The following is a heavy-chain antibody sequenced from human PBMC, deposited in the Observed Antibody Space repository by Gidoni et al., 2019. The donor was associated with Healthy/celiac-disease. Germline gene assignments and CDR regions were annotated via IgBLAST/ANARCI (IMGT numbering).Heavy chain of an antibody. J-gene: IGHJ4*02. V-gene: IGHV1-69*01. Sequence: QVQLVQSGAEVKKPGSSVKVSCKASGGTFSSYAISWVRQAPGQGLEWMGGIIPIFGTANYAQKFQGRVTITADESTSTAYMELSSLRSEDTAVYYCARAGETGEGYYFDYWGQGTLVTVSS. CDR1: GGTFSSYA. CDR3: ARAGETGEGYYFDY. D-gene: IGHD7-27*01. CDR2: IIPIFGTA.